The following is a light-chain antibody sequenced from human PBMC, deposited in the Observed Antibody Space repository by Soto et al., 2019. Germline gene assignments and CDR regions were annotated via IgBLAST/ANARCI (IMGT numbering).Light chain of an antibody. V-gene: IGKV1-8*01. Sequence: AIRMTQSPSSFSASTGDRVTITCRASQGISSYLAWYQQKPGKAPKLLIYAASTLQSGVLSRFSGSGSGTDFTLTISCLQSEDFATYYCQQYYSYPQTFGQGTKVEIK. CDR3: QQYYSYPQT. J-gene: IGKJ1*01. CDR2: AAS. CDR1: QGISSY.